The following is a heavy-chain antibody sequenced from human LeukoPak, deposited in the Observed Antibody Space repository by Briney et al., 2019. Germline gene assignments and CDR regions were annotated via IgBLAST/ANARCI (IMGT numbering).Heavy chain of an antibody. Sequence: SGGSLRLSCAASGFTFSNYGMSWVRQAPGKGLEWVSSISGSGDSTYYADSVKVRFTISRDNSKNTLYLQMNSLRAEDTAVYYCAKTAGIAAAADFDYWGQGTLVTVSS. D-gene: IGHD6-13*01. V-gene: IGHV3-23*01. CDR2: ISGSGDST. J-gene: IGHJ4*02. CDR3: AKTAGIAAAADFDY. CDR1: GFTFSNYG.